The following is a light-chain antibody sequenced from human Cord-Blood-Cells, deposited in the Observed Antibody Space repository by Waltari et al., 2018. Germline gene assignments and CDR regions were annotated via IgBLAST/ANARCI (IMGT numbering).Light chain of an antibody. CDR3: QQSYSTPWT. CDR1: QSISSY. V-gene: IGKV1-39*01. Sequence: DIQMTQSPSSLSASVGDRVTITCRASQSISSYLNWYQQKPGKAPKLLIDAASSLQSWVPSRFSGGGSGTDVTLTISSLQPEDCATYYCQQSYSTPWTFGQGTKVEIK. CDR2: AAS. J-gene: IGKJ1*01.